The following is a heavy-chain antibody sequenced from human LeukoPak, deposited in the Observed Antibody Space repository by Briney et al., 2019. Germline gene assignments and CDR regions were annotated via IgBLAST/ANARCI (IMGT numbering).Heavy chain of an antibody. D-gene: IGHD6-19*01. CDR2: INSDGSST. Sequence: PGGSLRLSCAASGFTFSSYWMHWVRQAPGKGLVWVSRINSDGSSTTYADSVEGRSTISRDNAKNSLYLQMNSLRAEDTAVYYCASAVAGTDYYYGMDVWGQGTTVTVSS. CDR1: GFTFSSYW. J-gene: IGHJ6*02. V-gene: IGHV3-74*01. CDR3: ASAVAGTDYYYGMDV.